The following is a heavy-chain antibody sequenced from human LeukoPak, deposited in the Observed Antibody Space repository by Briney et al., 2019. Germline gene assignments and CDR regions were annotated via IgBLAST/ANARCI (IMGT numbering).Heavy chain of an antibody. CDR2: INNIGST. CDR1: GDSITTYY. D-gene: IGHD2-2*01. V-gene: IGHV4-59*01. CDR3: ARGVTAAASS. Sequence: PETPCLTCTVSGDSITTYYWSWIRQPPGKGLEWIGYINNIGSTNYNPSLKNRVSISADISKTQFTLRLRSVTAADTAVYFCARGVTAAASSWGQGPWATVSS. J-gene: IGHJ5*02.